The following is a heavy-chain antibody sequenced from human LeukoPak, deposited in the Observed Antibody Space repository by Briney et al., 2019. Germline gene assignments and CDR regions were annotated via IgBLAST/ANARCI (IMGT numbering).Heavy chain of an antibody. CDR3: ARRNRRWFGELGV. Sequence: ASVKVSCKVSGYTLTELSMHWVRQAPGKGLEWMGGFDPEDGDTIYAQKFQGRVTMTRNTSISTAYMELSSLRSEDTAVYYCARRNRRWFGELGVWGQGTLVTVSS. D-gene: IGHD3-10*01. CDR2: FDPEDGDT. CDR1: GYTLTELS. V-gene: IGHV1-24*01. J-gene: IGHJ4*02.